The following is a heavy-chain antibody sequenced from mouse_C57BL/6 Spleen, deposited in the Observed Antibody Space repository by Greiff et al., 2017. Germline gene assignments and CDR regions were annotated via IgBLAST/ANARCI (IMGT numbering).Heavy chain of an antibody. D-gene: IGHD1-1*02. CDR2: INPNNGGT. Sequence: EVKLMESGPELVKPGASVKMSCKASGYTFTDYNMHWVKQSHGKSLEWIGYINPNNGGTSYNQKFKGKATLTVNKSSSTAYMELRSLTSEDSAVYYCARGGGPHYFDYWGQGTTLTVSS. CDR1: GYTFTDYN. V-gene: IGHV1-22*01. J-gene: IGHJ2*01. CDR3: ARGGGPHYFDY.